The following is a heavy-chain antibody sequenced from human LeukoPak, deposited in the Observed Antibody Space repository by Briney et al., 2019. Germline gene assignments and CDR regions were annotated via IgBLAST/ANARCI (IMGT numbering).Heavy chain of an antibody. D-gene: IGHD5-18*01. V-gene: IGHV1-2*02. CDR3: ARLEDTAMAGDY. Sequence: ASVKVSCKASGYTFTGYYIYWVRQAPGQGLEWMGWINPNSGGTNYAQKFQGRVTMTRDTSISTAYMELSRLRSDDTAVYYCARLEDTAMAGDYWGQGTLVTVSS. J-gene: IGHJ4*02. CDR1: GYTFTGYY. CDR2: INPNSGGT.